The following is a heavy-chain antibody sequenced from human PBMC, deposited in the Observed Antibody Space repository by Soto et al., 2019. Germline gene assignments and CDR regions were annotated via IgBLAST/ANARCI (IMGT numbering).Heavy chain of an antibody. CDR3: ARYCNSTSCYLDP. Sequence: QVQLQESGPRLVKPSETLSLTCTVSGGSISSYYWSWIRQPPGKGLEWIGYIYYSGSTNYNPSLKSRVKISVDTSKNQFSLKLSSVTAADPAVYYCARYCNSTSCYLDPWGQGTLVTVSS. D-gene: IGHD2-2*01. J-gene: IGHJ5*02. CDR2: IYYSGST. V-gene: IGHV4-59*01. CDR1: GGSISSYY.